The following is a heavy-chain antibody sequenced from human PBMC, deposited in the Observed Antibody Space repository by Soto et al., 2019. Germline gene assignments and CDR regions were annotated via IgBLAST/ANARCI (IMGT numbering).Heavy chain of an antibody. J-gene: IGHJ6*04. D-gene: IGHD7-27*01. CDR2: INHSGST. V-gene: IGHV4-34*01. CDR3: ARGESNRYYYGMDV. CDR1: GGSFSGYY. Sequence: QVQLQQWGAGLLKPSETLSLTCAVYGGSFSGYYWSWIRQPPGKGLEWIGEINHSGSTNYNPSLKRRVTISVDTSTNQFYLKLSSVTAADTAVYYCARGESNRYYYGMDVWGKGTTVTFSS.